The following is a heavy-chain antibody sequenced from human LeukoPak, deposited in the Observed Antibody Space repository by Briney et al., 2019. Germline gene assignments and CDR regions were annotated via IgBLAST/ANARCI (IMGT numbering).Heavy chain of an antibody. V-gene: IGHV4-39*01. CDR3: VRIGDFRAPPIT. CDR2: IYYSGCT. CDR1: GGSISSSSYY. D-gene: IGHD4-17*01. J-gene: IGHJ5*02. Sequence: PSETLFLTCTVSGGSISSSSYYWGWIRQPPGKGLEWLGPIYYSGCTDDNPSLKRRITISKDPSKHQFSLHLSSVTAPDTAVDYCVRIGDFRAPPITWGQGKPVTVSS.